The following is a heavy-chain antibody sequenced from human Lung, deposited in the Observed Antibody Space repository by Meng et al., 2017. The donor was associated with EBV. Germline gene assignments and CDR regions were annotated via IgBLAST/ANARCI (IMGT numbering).Heavy chain of an antibody. D-gene: IGHD2-2*01. CDR1: GGSVISGGSY. J-gene: IGHJ5*02. V-gene: IGHV4-31*03. CDR2: IYYTGGS. Sequence: QEERQCLVQPSPTLSLTFTVSGGSVISGGSYWSWIRQQPGKGLEWIGYIYYTGGSFYNPSLKSRVTISVDTSKNQFSLNLSSVTAADTAIYYCAREVGYMCSGTSCTAWFDTWGQGSLVTVSS. CDR3: AREVGYMCSGTSCTAWFDT.